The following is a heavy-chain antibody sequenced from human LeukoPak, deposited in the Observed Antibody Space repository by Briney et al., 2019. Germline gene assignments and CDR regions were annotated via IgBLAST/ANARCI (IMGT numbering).Heavy chain of an antibody. Sequence: GGSLRLSCAASGFTFSSYWMHWVRQAPGKGLVWVARINTDGSITSYADSVKGRFTISRDNAKNSLYLQMNSLRAEDTALYYCARDDYGSGSWNDYWGQGTLVTVSS. D-gene: IGHD3-10*01. CDR2: INTDGSIT. CDR3: ARDDYGSGSWNDY. CDR1: GFTFSSYW. V-gene: IGHV3-74*01. J-gene: IGHJ4*02.